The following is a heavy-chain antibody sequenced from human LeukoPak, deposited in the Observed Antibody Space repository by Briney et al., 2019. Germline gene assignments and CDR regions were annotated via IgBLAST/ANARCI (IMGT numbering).Heavy chain of an antibody. CDR2: ISSSSSYI. J-gene: IGHJ3*02. Sequence: PGGSLRLSCAASGFTFSSYSMNWVRQAPGKGLEWVSSISSSSSYIYYADSVKGRFTISRDNAKNTLSLQMNSLRGEDTAVYYCGREDRIGLGNDAFDIWGQGTMVTVSS. D-gene: IGHD3/OR15-3a*01. CDR3: GREDRIGLGNDAFDI. CDR1: GFTFSSYS. V-gene: IGHV3-21*04.